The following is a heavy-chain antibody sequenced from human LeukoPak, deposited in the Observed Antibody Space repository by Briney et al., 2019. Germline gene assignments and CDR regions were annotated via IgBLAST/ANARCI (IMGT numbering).Heavy chain of an antibody. CDR2: IYYSGST. D-gene: IGHD5-18*01. J-gene: IGHJ3*02. CDR3: ARFGYSYGYHDAFDI. Sequence: SETLSLTCTVSGGSISSYYWSWIRQPPGKGLEWIGYIYYSGSTNYNPSLKSRVTISVDTSKNQFSLKLSSVTAADTAVYYCARFGYSYGYHDAFDIWGQGTMVTVSS. CDR1: GGSISSYY. V-gene: IGHV4-59*01.